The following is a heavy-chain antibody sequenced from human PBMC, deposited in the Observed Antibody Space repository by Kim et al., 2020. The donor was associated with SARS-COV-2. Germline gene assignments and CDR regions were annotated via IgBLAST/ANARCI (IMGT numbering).Heavy chain of an antibody. J-gene: IGHJ4*02. V-gene: IGHV3-20*03. Sequence: DSVKRRFTHYRDNDKNSLYLQMNSLRAEDTALYYCARDSENIAVAGSFDYWGQGTLVTVSS. D-gene: IGHD6-19*01. CDR3: ARDSENIAVAGSFDY.